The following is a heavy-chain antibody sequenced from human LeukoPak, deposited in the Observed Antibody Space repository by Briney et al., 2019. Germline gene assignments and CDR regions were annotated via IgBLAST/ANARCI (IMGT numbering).Heavy chain of an antibody. CDR3: ARDNSVYSSSWVSN. Sequence: SETLSLTCTVSGGSISSYYWSWIRQSPGKGLECIGYIHYTGSTNYNPSLKSRVTISVETSKNQFSLKLKSVTAADTAVYYCARDNSVYSSSWVSNWGQGTLVTVSS. CDR2: IHYTGST. V-gene: IGHV4-59*01. J-gene: IGHJ4*02. CDR1: GGSISSYY. D-gene: IGHD6-13*01.